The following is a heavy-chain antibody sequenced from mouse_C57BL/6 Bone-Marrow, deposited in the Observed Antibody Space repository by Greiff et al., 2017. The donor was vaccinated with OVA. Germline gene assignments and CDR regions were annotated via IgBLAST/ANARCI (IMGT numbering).Heavy chain of an antibody. D-gene: IGHD2-4*01. CDR3: AKNSYDYDADWYFDV. Sequence: QVQLQQSGPGLVAPSQSLSITCTVSGFSLTSYGVDWVRQPPGKGLEWLGVIWGGGSTNYNSALMSRLSISKDNSKSQVFLKMNSLQTDDTAMYYCAKNSYDYDADWYFDVWGTGTTVTVSS. CDR2: IWGGGST. V-gene: IGHV2-9*01. CDR1: GFSLTSYG. J-gene: IGHJ1*03.